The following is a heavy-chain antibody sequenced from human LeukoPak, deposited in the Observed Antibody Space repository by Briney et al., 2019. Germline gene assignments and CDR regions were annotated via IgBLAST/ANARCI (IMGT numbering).Heavy chain of an antibody. Sequence: PGGSLRLSCAASGFTFSSYSMNWVRQAPGKGLEWVSSISSSSSYIYYADSVKGRFTISRDNAKNSLYLQMNSLRAEDTAVYYCARGSNSGYDYSLGYWGQGTLVTVSS. D-gene: IGHD5-12*01. J-gene: IGHJ4*02. CDR2: ISSSSSYI. CDR3: ARGSNSGYDYSLGY. V-gene: IGHV3-21*01. CDR1: GFTFSSYS.